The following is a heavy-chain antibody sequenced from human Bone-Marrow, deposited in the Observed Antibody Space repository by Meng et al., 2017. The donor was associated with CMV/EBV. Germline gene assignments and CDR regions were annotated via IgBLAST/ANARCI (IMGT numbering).Heavy chain of an antibody. Sequence: GESLKISCAASGFTFSTYWMHWVRQAPGKGLVWVSRINSDGSNTSYADSVKGRFTISRDNAKNTLYLQMNSLRAEDTAVYYCAGDRWPYYAYWGQGTVVTVSS. CDR2: INSDGSNT. J-gene: IGHJ4*02. CDR1: GFTFSTYW. V-gene: IGHV3-74*01. D-gene: IGHD2-15*01. CDR3: AGDRWPYYAY.